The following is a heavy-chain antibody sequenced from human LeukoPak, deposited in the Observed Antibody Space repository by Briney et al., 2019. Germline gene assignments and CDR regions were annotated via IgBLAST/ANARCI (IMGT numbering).Heavy chain of an antibody. CDR2: IYYSGST. CDR3: ARASSSGWYYYYYGMDV. J-gene: IGHJ6*02. Sequence: SETLSLTCTVSGGSISSYYWSWIRQPPGKGLEWIGYIYYSGSTNYNPSLKSRVTISVDTSKNQFSLKLSSVTAADTAVYYCARASSSGWYYYYYGMDVWGQGTTVTVSS. V-gene: IGHV4-59*01. CDR1: GGSISSYY. D-gene: IGHD6-19*01.